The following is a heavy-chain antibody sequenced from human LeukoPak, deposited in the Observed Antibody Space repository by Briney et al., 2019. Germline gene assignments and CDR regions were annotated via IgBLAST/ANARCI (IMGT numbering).Heavy chain of an antibody. CDR3: AKHYMGSSYNRGLDY. V-gene: IGHV4-39*01. D-gene: IGHD3-10*01. Sequence: GSLRLSCTVSGFTVSSNSMSWVRQPPGKGLEWIGSIYYSGSTYYNSSLKSRVTISVDTSKNQFSLKLSSVTAADTAIYYCAKHYMGSSYNRGLDYWGQGTLVTVSS. CDR2: IYYSGST. J-gene: IGHJ4*02. CDR1: GFTVSSNS.